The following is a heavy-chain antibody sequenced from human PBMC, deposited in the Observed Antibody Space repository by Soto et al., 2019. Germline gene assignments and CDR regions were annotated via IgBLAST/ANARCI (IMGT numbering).Heavy chain of an antibody. CDR3: ERHWVDTAMVIFDY. D-gene: IGHD5-18*01. J-gene: IGHJ4*02. Sequence: GDSLGISCYGSVCSFTSYSIGSVGQMPGKGLEWMGIIYPGDSDTRCSPAFQGQVTISADKSISTAYLQCSSLQASDTAMYYCERHWVDTAMVIFDYWAQGTLVTVSS. CDR1: VCSFTSYS. V-gene: IGHV5-51*01. CDR2: IYPGDSDT.